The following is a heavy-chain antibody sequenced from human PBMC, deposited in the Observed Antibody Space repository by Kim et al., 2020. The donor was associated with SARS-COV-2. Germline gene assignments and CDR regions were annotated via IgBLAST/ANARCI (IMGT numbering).Heavy chain of an antibody. J-gene: IGHJ6*02. V-gene: IGHV4-59*13. D-gene: IGHD6-13*01. CDR2: IYYSGST. CDR3: ARDRSISAGGTFYYYGADV. Sequence: SETLSLTCTVSGGSINNYFWSWIRQPPGKGLEWIGHIYYSGSTKYHPSLKSRVTISVDTSKNQFSLRLNSVTAADTAVYYCARDRSISAGGTFYYYGADVWGQGTTVTVSS. CDR1: GGSINNYF.